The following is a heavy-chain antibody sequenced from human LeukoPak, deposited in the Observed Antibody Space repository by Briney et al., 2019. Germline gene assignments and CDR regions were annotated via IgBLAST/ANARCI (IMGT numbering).Heavy chain of an antibody. CDR2: IIPILGIA. D-gene: IGHD1-14*01. V-gene: IGHV1-69*04. CDR1: GGTFSSYA. J-gene: IGHJ4*02. Sequence: GSSVKVSCKASGGTFSSYAISWVRQAPGQGREWMGRIIPILGIANYAQKFQGRVTITADKSTSTAYMELSSLRSEDTAVYYCASHGITVRSGVDYWGQGTLVTVSS. CDR3: ASHGITVRSGVDY.